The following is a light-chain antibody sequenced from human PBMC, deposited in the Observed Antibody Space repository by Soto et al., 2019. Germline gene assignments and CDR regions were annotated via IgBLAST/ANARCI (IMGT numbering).Light chain of an antibody. CDR1: QSVSSFY. J-gene: IGKJ1*01. Sequence: EIVLTQSPGTLSLSPGERATLSCRASQSVSSFYLAWYQQRAGQAPMLLIYGASTRATGNPDGFSGSGSWTDFHPTISRPEPEDFSVYYCQQYCYLARTFGQGTKVEIK. V-gene: IGKV3-20*01. CDR3: QQYCYLART. CDR2: GAS.